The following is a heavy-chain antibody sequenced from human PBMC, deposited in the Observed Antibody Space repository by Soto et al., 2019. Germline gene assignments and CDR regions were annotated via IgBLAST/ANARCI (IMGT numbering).Heavy chain of an antibody. CDR1: GFTFSSYG. V-gene: IGHV3-30*18. CDR3: AKTILYDTFYGMDV. CDR2: ISYDGSNK. J-gene: IGHJ6*02. Sequence: GGSLRLSCAASGFTFSSYGMHWVRQAPGKGLEWVAVISYDGSNKYYADSVKGRFTISRDNSKNTLYLQMNSLRAEDTAVYYCAKTILYDTFYGMDVWGQGTTVTVSS. D-gene: IGHD2-15*01.